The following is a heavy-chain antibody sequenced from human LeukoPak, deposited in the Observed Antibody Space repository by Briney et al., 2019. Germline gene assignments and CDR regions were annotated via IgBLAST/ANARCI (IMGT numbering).Heavy chain of an antibody. CDR1: GFAFSNYN. CDR3: VRLDEAFDN. CDR2: ISSSSHSI. Sequence: GGSLRLSCAASGFAFSNYNMNWVRQAPGKGLEWVSYISSSSHSIYYADSVKGRFTISRDNAKNSLYLQMNNLRAEDTSMYYCVRLDEAFDNWGQGTLVTVSS. D-gene: IGHD5-24*01. V-gene: IGHV3-48*04. J-gene: IGHJ4*02.